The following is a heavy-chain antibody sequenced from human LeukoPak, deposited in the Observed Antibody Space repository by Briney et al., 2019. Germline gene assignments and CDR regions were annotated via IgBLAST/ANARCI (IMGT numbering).Heavy chain of an antibody. Sequence: KTGGSLRLSCAASGFTFSNYNMNWVRQAPGKGLEWVSSISSSSYIYYADSVKGRFTISRDDAKNSLYLQMNSLRAEDTAVYYCARDGIFDYWGQGTLVTVSS. CDR1: GFTFSNYN. CDR2: ISSSSYI. J-gene: IGHJ4*02. CDR3: ARDGIFDY. V-gene: IGHV3-21*01.